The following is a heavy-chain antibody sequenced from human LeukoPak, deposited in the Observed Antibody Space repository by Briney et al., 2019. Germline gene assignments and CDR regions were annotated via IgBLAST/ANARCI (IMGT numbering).Heavy chain of an antibody. D-gene: IGHD6-19*01. J-gene: IGHJ4*02. CDR1: GFAISSNY. V-gene: IGHV3-66*01. Sequence: PGGSLRLSCVASGFAISSNYISWVRQAPGKGLEWVSVIQSGGDTYYADSVKDRFTVSRDDSHNTVYVQMNSLRVEDTAVYYCARDLCRSSGCRTPDSWGRGTLVTVSS. CDR3: ARDLCRSSGCRTPDS. CDR2: IQSGGDT.